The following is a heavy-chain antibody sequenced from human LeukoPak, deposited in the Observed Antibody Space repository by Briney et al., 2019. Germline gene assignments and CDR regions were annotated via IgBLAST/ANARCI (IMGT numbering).Heavy chain of an antibody. CDR3: AKGVYGYYYFDY. CDR2: ISGSGGST. Sequence: GGSLRLSCAASGFTFSSYAMSWVHQAPGKGLEWVSAISGSGGSTYYADSVKGRFTISRDNSKNTLYLQMNSLRAEDTAVYYCAKGVYGYYYFDYWGQGTLVTVSS. V-gene: IGHV3-23*01. J-gene: IGHJ4*02. CDR1: GFTFSSYA. D-gene: IGHD5-18*01.